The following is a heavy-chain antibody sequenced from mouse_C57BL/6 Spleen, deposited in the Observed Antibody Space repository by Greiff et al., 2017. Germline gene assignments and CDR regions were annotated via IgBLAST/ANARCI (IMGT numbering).Heavy chain of an antibody. CDR2: IYPGDGDT. Sequence: QVQLQQSGPELVKPGASVKISCKASGYAFSSSWMNWVKQRPGKGLEWIGRIYPGDGDTNYNGKFKGKATLTADKSSSTAYMPLSSLTSEDSAVXFCAREDNWFDYWGQGTTLTVAS. J-gene: IGHJ2*01. CDR1: GYAFSSSW. D-gene: IGHD4-1*01. CDR3: AREDNWFDY. V-gene: IGHV1-82*01.